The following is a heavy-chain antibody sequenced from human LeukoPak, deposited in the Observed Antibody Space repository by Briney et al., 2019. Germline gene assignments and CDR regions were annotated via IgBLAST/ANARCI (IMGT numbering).Heavy chain of an antibody. CDR2: IFPIFGIA. CDR1: GGTFSSYA. Sequence: AASVKVSCKASGGTFSSYAISWVRQAPGQGLEWMGRIFPIFGIANYAQKFQGRVTITADKSTSTAYMELSSLRSEDTAVYYCARDRRGDGYNWDDAFDIWGQGTMVTVSS. CDR3: ARDRRGDGYNWDDAFDI. V-gene: IGHV1-69*04. D-gene: IGHD5-24*01. J-gene: IGHJ3*02.